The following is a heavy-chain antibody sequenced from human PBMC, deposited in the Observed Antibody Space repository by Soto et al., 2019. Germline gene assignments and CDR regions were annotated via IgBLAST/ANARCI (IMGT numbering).Heavy chain of an antibody. J-gene: IGHJ5*02. V-gene: IGHV1-8*01. CDR2: MNPNSGNT. D-gene: IGHD3-22*01. CDR3: ARTMIVVVNWFDP. CDR1: GYTFTSYD. Sequence: ASVKVSCKASGYTFTSYDINWVRQATGQGLEWMGWMNPNSGNTGYAQKFQGRVTMTRNTSISTAYMELSSLRSEDTAVYYCARTMIVVVNWFDPWGQGTLVTVSS.